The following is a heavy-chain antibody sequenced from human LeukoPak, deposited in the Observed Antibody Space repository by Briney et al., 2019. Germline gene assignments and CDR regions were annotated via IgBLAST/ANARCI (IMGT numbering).Heavy chain of an antibody. CDR3: AKSIPTIAVAVSTRQ. CDR1: GFAFRTHS. Sequence: GGSLRLSCEASGFAFRTHSMHWVRQAPGKGLEWVAFIRYDGSDKHYADSVKGRFTISRDNSKNTLYLQMNSLRAEDTAVYYCAKSIPTIAVAVSTRQWGQGTLVTVSS. CDR2: IRYDGSDK. J-gene: IGHJ4*02. V-gene: IGHV3-30*02. D-gene: IGHD6-19*01.